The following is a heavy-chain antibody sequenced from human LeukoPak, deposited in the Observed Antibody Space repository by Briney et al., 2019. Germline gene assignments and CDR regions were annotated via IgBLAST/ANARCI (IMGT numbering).Heavy chain of an antibody. CDR2: INPSGGST. Sequence: ASVKVSCKASGYTFTSYYTHWVRQAPGQGLEWMGIINPSGGSTSYAQKFQGRVTMTRDTPTSTVYMELSSLRSEDTAVYYCARVGNYYYDSSGSLDYWGQGTLVTVSS. CDR3: ARVGNYYYDSSGSLDY. V-gene: IGHV1-46*01. J-gene: IGHJ4*02. D-gene: IGHD3-22*01. CDR1: GYTFTSYY.